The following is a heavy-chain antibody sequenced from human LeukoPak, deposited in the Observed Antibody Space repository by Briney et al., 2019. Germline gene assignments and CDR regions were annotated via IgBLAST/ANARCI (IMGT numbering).Heavy chain of an antibody. J-gene: IGHJ6*02. CDR3: ARDTEAAGLNYGMDV. CDR2: IYSGGST. Sequence: GGSLRLSCAASGFTVSSNYMSWVRQAPGKGLEWVSVIYSGGSTYYADSVKGRFTVSRDNSKNTLYLQMNSLRAEDTAVYYCARDTEAAGLNYGMDVWGQGTTVTVSS. CDR1: GFTVSSNY. V-gene: IGHV3-53*01.